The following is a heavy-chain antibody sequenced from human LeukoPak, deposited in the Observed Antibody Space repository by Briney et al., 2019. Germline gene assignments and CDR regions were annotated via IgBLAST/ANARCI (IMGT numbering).Heavy chain of an antibody. Sequence: GGSLRLSCAASGFTFSSYSVNWVRQAPGKGLERVSSISSSSSYIYYADSVKGRFTISRDNAKNSLYLQMNSLRAEDTAVYYCARDRRINYYDSSGPSGAFDIWGQGTMVTVSS. CDR3: ARDRRINYYDSSGPSGAFDI. V-gene: IGHV3-21*01. CDR2: ISSSSSYI. J-gene: IGHJ3*02. CDR1: GFTFSSYS. D-gene: IGHD3-22*01.